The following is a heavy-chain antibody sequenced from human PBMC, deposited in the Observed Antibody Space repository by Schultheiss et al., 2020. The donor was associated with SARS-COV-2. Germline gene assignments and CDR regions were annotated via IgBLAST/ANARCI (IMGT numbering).Heavy chain of an antibody. V-gene: IGHV3-30*04. CDR2: ISYDGSNK. CDR1: GFTFSIYA. CDR3: ASHIVVVPQI. J-gene: IGHJ3*02. Sequence: GESLKISCAASGFTFSIYAMHWVRQAPGKGLEWVAVISYDGSNKYYADSVKGRFTISRDNSKNTLYLQMNSLRAEDTAVYYCASHIVVVPQIWGQGTMVTVSS. D-gene: IGHD2-2*01.